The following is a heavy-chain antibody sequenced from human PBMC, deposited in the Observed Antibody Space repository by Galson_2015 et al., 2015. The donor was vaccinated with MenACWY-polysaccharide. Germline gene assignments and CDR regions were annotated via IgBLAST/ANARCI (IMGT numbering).Heavy chain of an antibody. V-gene: IGHV3-74*01. J-gene: IGHJ4*02. Sequence: SLRLSCAASGFSFSSHAMSWLRQAPVKGLVWVSRINSDGCSTSYADSVKGRFTISRDNAKNTLYLQMNSLRAEDTAVYYCARAIYGHFEYWGQGTLVTVSS. D-gene: IGHD4-17*01. CDR1: GFSFSSHA. CDR2: INSDGCST. CDR3: ARAIYGHFEY.